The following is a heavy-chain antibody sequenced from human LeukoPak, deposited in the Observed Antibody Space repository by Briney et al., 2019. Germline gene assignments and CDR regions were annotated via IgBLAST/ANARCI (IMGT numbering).Heavy chain of an antibody. CDR3: TAEIYRGHVYSYYYGMDV. V-gene: IGHV1-58*01. J-gene: IGHJ6*02. CDR1: GFTFSNSA. D-gene: IGHD5-12*01. CDR2: IVVGSDST. Sequence: SVKVSCKASGFTFSNSAFQWVRQARGQRLEWTGWIVVGSDSTKYAQKFQERVSITRDMSTSTVYMELSSLRSEDTAVYYCTAEIYRGHVYSYYYGMDVWGQGTTVTVFS.